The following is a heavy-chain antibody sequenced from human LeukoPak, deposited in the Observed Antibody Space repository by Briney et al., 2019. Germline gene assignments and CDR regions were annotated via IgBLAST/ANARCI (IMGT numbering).Heavy chain of an antibody. CDR2: INPSGGRT. CDR1: GYTFSSYY. J-gene: IGHJ4*02. CDR3: ARGEAIVGATTYDLDY. D-gene: IGHD1-26*01. Sequence: ASVKVSCKASGYTFSSYYIKWVRQAPGQGLEWVGIINPSGGRTSYAQKFQGRLTMTRDMSTSTVFMELSSLRSEDMAVYYCARGEAIVGATTYDLDYWGQGTLVTVSS. V-gene: IGHV1-46*01.